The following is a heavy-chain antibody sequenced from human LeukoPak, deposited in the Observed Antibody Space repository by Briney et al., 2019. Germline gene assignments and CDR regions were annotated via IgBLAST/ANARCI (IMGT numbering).Heavy chain of an antibody. V-gene: IGHV2-5*02. CDR3: AHRTYGSGSSPFDY. CDR2: IYWDDDK. CDR1: GFSLSTSGVG. D-gene: IGHD3-10*01. Sequence: SGPTVVKPTQTLTLTCTFSGFSLSTSGVGVGWIRQPPGNRLEWLALIYWDDDKRYSPSLKSRLTITKDTSKNQVVLTMTNMDPVDTATYYCAHRTYGSGSSPFDYWGQGTLVSVSS. J-gene: IGHJ4*02.